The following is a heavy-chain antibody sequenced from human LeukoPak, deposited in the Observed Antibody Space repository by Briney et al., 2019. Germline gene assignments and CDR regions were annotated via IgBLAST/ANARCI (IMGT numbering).Heavy chain of an antibody. CDR3: ARGFESSTFYVSYFDF. D-gene: IGHD3-16*01. V-gene: IGHV1-69*04. Sequence: SVKVSCKASGGTFSSYGISWVRQAPGQGLEWMGRIIPSLGITTYAQKFQGRVTITADKSTTTAYMELSRLTSEDTAVYYCARGFESSTFYVSYFDFWGQGTLVTVSS. CDR1: GGTFSSYG. J-gene: IGHJ4*02. CDR2: IIPSLGIT.